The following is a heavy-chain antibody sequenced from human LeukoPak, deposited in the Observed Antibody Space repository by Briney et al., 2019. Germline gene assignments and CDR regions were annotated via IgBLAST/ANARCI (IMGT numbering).Heavy chain of an antibody. Sequence: ASVKVSCKASGYTFTSYGISWVRQAPGQGLEWMGWISAYNGNTNYAQKLQGRVTMTTDTSTSTAYMELRSLRSDDTAVYYCARADKYYVILAGFQFLYYWGQGTLVTVSS. CDR3: ARADKYYVILAGFQFLYY. D-gene: IGHD3-9*01. CDR2: ISAYNGNT. J-gene: IGHJ4*02. V-gene: IGHV1-18*01. CDR1: GYTFTSYG.